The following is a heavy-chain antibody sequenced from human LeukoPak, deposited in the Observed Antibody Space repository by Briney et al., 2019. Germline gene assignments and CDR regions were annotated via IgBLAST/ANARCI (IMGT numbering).Heavy chain of an antibody. D-gene: IGHD6-13*01. V-gene: IGHV1-18*01. CDR2: ISPYNGNT. CDR1: GYTFTSYG. J-gene: IGHJ4*02. Sequence: GASVTVSCKASGYTFTSYGITWVRQAPGQGLEWLGWISPYNGNTNYAQKLQGRVTMTTDTSTSTAYMELRSLRSDDTAVYYCARDQERYSSSWYVSANFWGQGTLVTVSS. CDR3: ARDQERYSSSWYVSANF.